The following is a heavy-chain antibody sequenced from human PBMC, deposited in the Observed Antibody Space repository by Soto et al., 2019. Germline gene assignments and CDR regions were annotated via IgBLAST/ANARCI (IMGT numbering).Heavy chain of an antibody. V-gene: IGHV1-24*01. D-gene: IGHD3-3*01. Sequence: ASVKVSCKVSGYTLTELSMHWVRQAPGKGLEWMGGFDPEDGETIYAQKFQGRVTMTEDTSTDTAYMELSSLRSEDTAVYYCATSTSYDFWSGYYFYWGQGTLVTVSS. CDR1: GYTLTELS. CDR3: ATSTSYDFWSGYYFY. J-gene: IGHJ4*02. CDR2: FDPEDGET.